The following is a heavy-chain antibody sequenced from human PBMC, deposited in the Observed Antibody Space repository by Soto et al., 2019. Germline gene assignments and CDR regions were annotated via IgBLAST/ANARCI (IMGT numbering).Heavy chain of an antibody. V-gene: IGHV4-59*01. Sequence: SETLSLTCTDSGDSISTFYWGWMRQSPRKELEWIGYVYYTGSTNYNPSLKSRVTISVDRSKNQFSLKLTSANAADTAVYYCARGRTVRNYADDSSDYFYFFDYWGQGTQVTVSS. CDR1: GDSISTFY. J-gene: IGHJ4*02. CDR3: ARGRTVRNYADDSSDYFYFFDY. CDR2: VYYTGST. D-gene: IGHD3-22*01.